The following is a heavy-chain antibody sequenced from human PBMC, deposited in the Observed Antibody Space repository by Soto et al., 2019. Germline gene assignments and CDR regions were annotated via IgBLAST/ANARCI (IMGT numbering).Heavy chain of an antibody. Sequence: EVQLLEPGGGLVQPGGCLRLSCAASGFSFSVYAMTWVRQPPGKGLDWVSRIRYSGDSTYYADPVKGRFTISRDNSKNTIHVQMNSLRVEDVAIYDWAVYRWDASGASWGQGTLVTVSS. J-gene: IGHJ5*02. CDR3: AVYRWDASGAS. CDR2: IRYSGDST. D-gene: IGHD3-16*02. V-gene: IGHV3-23*01. CDR1: GFSFSVYA.